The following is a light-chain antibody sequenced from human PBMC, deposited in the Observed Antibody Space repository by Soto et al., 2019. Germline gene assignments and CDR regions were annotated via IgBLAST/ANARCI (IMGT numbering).Light chain of an antibody. Sequence: DIVMTQSPDSLAVSLGERATINCKSSQSVLYSSNNKNYLAWYQQKPGQPPTLLIYCASTRESGVPDRFSGSGSGTDFTLTISSLQAEDVAVYYCQQYYSPPLTFGGGTKVEIK. CDR2: CAS. CDR3: QQYYSPPLT. V-gene: IGKV4-1*01. J-gene: IGKJ4*01. CDR1: QSVLYSSNNKNY.